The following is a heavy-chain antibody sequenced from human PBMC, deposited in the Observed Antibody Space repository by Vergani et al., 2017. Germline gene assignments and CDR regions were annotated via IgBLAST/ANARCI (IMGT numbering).Heavy chain of an antibody. J-gene: IGHJ4*02. Sequence: QVQLQQWGAGLLKPSETLSLTCAVYGGSFSGYYWSWIRQPPGKGLERLGEINHRGSTNYNPSLKSRVTISVDTSKNQFSLKLSAVTAADTAVYDCASVREGIAAAGTIGLGDRSKRKHYFDYWGQGTLVTVSA. CDR2: INHRGST. CDR3: ASVREGIAAAGTIGLGDRSKRKHYFDY. V-gene: IGHV4-34*01. D-gene: IGHD6-13*01. CDR1: GGSFSGYY.